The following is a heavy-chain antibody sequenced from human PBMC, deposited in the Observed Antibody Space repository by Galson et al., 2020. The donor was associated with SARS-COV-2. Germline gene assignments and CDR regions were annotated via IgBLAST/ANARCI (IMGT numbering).Heavy chain of an antibody. D-gene: IGHD5-18*01. J-gene: IGHJ4*02. Sequence: SETLSLTCTVSGGSVSSGSYYWSWIRQPPGKGLEWIGYIYYSGSTNYNPSLKSRVTISVDTSKNQFSLKLSSVTAADTAGYYGARIDGYSYGFDYWGQGTLVTVSS. CDR1: GGSVSSGSYY. V-gene: IGHV4-61*01. CDR2: IYYSGST. CDR3: ARIDGYSYGFDY.